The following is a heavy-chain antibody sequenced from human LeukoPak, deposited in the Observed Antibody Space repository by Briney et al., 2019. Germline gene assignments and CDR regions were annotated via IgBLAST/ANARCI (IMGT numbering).Heavy chain of an antibody. Sequence: SETLSLTCTVSGGSISSYYWSWIRQPPGKGLEWIGYIYYSGYTNYNPSLKSRVTISVDTSKNQFSLKLSSVTAADTAVYYCARSGYSSSDDYNWFDPWGQGTLVTVSS. J-gene: IGHJ5*02. V-gene: IGHV4-59*12. CDR3: ARSGYSSSDDYNWFDP. CDR2: IYYSGYT. D-gene: IGHD6-13*01. CDR1: GGSISSYY.